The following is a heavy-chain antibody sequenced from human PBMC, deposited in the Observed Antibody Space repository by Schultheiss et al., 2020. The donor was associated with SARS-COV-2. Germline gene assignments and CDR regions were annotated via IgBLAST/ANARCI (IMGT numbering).Heavy chain of an antibody. CDR2: IYYSGST. D-gene: IGHD2-15*01. Sequence: SETLSLTCTVSGGSISSGGYYWGWIRQPPGKGLEWIGYIYYSGSTNYNPSLKSRVTISVDTSKNQFSLKLSSVTAADTAVYYCARSRRVVYYYYYMDVWGKGTTVTVSS. CDR3: ARSRRVVYYYYYMDV. CDR1: GGSISSGGYY. V-gene: IGHV4-61*05. J-gene: IGHJ6*03.